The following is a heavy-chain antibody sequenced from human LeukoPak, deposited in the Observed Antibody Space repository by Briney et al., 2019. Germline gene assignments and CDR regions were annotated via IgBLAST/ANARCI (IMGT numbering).Heavy chain of an antibody. CDR3: ARSGGEQVDY. CDR2: IYYSGST. J-gene: IGHJ4*02. CDR1: GGSISSYY. D-gene: IGHD1-26*01. V-gene: IGHV4-59*01. Sequence: SETLSLTCTVSGGSISSYYWSWIRQPPGKGLEWIGCIYYSGSTNYNPSLKSRVTISVDTSKNQFSLKLSSVTAADTAVYYCARSGGEQVDYWGQGTLVTVSS.